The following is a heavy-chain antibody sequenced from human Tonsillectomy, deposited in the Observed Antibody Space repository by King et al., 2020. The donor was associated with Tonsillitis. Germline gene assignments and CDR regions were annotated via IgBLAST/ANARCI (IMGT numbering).Heavy chain of an antibody. V-gene: IGHV4-38-2*01. CDR2: IYHSGST. CDR3: ARGRIAVVPAAKSGEDNWFDP. CDR1: GYSISSGYY. J-gene: IGHJ5*02. Sequence: QLQESGPGLVKPSETLSLTCGVSGYSISSGYYWGWIRQPPGKGLEWIGSIYHSGSTYYNPSLKSRVTISVDTSKNQFSLKLSSVTAADTAVYYCARGRIAVVPAAKSGEDNWFDPWGQGTLVTVSS. D-gene: IGHD2-2*01.